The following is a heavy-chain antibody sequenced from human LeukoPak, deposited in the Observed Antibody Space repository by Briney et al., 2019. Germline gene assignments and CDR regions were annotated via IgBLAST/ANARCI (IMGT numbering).Heavy chain of an antibody. CDR1: GFTFSSYA. V-gene: IGHV3-23*01. D-gene: IGHD3-16*02. CDR3: AKDYDYVWGSYRYNYFDY. J-gene: IGHJ4*02. Sequence: GGSLRLSCAASGFTFSSYAMSWVRQAPGKGLEWVSAISGSGGSTYYADSVKGRFTISRDNSKNTLYLQMNNLRAEDTAVYYCAKDYDYVWGSYRYNYFDYWGQGTLVTVSS. CDR2: ISGSGGST.